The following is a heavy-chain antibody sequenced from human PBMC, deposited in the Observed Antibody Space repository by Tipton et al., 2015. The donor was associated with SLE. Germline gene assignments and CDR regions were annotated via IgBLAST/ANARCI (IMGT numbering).Heavy chain of an antibody. V-gene: IGHV3-23*01. Sequence: GSLRLSCAASGFTFSSYAMSWVRQAPGKGLEWVSAISGSGGSTYYADSVKGRCTISRDNSKNTLYLQMNSLRAEDTAVYYCAKESSRRDGSSYHVGYWGQGTLVTVSS. CDR3: AKESSRRDGSSYHVGY. D-gene: IGHD6-13*01. CDR2: ISGSGGST. J-gene: IGHJ4*02. CDR1: GFTFSSYA.